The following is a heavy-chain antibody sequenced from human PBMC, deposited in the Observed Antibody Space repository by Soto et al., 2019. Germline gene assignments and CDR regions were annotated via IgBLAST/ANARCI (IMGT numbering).Heavy chain of an antibody. V-gene: IGHV1-46*01. CDR1: GYTFTSYY. CDR2: INPSGGST. Sequence: QVQLVQSGAEVKKPGASVKVSCKASGYTFTSYYMHWVRQAPGQGLEWMGIINPSGGSTSYAQKSXXGGTRTGETSXXTXYXXLSSLRSEATAVYYCARELVGRGSSGWYVFYGMDVWGQGTTVTVSS. CDR3: ARELVGRGSSGWYVFYGMDV. J-gene: IGHJ6*02. D-gene: IGHD6-19*01.